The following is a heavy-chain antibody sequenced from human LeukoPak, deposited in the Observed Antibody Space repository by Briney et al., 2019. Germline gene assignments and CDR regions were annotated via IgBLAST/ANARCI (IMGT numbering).Heavy chain of an antibody. Sequence: SSETLSLTCAVYGGSFSGYYWSWIRQPPGNGLEWIGEINHSGSTNYNPSLKSRVTISVDTSKNQFSLKLSSVTAADTAVYYCARVRNPYCSSTSCYMGWFDPWGQGTLVTVSS. CDR3: ARVRNPYCSSTSCYMGWFDP. CDR2: INHSGST. CDR1: GGSFSGYY. J-gene: IGHJ5*02. V-gene: IGHV4-34*01. D-gene: IGHD2-2*02.